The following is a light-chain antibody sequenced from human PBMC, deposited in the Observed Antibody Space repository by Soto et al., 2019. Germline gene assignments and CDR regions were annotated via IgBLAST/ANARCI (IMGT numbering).Light chain of an antibody. CDR2: GAS. J-gene: IGKJ4*02. V-gene: IGKV3-20*01. CDR3: QLFGSSPPLT. CDR1: QSVSSTF. Sequence: EFVLTQSPGTLSLSPGERATLSCRASQSVSSTFLAWYQQKPGQPPRLLIYGASTRGTGIPDRFSGSGYGTDFPLTISSEDPEDFAVYYCQLFGSSPPLTFGGGRKGE.